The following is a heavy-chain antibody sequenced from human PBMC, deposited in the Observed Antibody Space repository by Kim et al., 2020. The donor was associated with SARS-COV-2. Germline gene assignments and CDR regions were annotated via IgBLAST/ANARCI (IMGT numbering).Heavy chain of an antibody. CDR2: ITYDGSNK. CDR1: GFTFSSYG. V-gene: IGHV3-30*18. D-gene: IGHD3-10*01. Sequence: GGSLRLSCAASGFTFSSYGMNWVRQAPGKGLEWVAVITYDGSNKYYADSVKGRFTISRDNSKNTLYLQMNSLRAEDTAVYYCAKESGSGSYYAWTDTYNGMDGWGQGTTVTVSS. J-gene: IGHJ6*02. CDR3: AKESGSGSYYAWTDTYNGMDG.